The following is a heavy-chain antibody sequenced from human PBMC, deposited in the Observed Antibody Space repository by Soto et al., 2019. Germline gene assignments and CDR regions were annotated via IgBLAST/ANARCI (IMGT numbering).Heavy chain of an antibody. V-gene: IGHV3-21*01. CDR2: ISSSSYI. CDR3: ARDLGYCSGGSCIGNY. J-gene: IGHJ4*02. D-gene: IGHD2-15*01. CDR1: GFTFSSYS. Sequence: GGSLRLSCAASGFTFSSYSMNWVRQAPGKGLEWVSSISSSSYIYYADSVKGRFTISRDNAKNSLYLQMNSLRAEDTAVYYCARDLGYCSGGSCIGNYWGQGTLVTVSS.